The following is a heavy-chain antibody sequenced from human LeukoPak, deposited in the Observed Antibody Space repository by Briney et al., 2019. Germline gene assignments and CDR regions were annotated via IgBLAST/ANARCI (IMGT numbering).Heavy chain of an antibody. J-gene: IGHJ6*03. D-gene: IGHD6-6*01. CDR2: MYYRGNT. Sequence: SETLSLTCTVSGGSISTITYYWGWIRQPPGKGLEWVGHMYYRGNTFYNPSLKSRVTISVDTSKNQFSLKLRSVTAAGTAVYYCARDWGVSARPGYMDVWGKGTTVTVSS. V-gene: IGHV4-39*07. CDR1: GGSISTITYY. CDR3: ARDWGVSARPGYMDV.